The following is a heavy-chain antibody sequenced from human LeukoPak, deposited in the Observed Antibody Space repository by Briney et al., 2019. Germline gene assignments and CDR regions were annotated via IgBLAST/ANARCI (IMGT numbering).Heavy chain of an antibody. CDR1: GFTFSSYW. J-gene: IGHJ6*03. Sequence: QTGGSLRLSCAASGFTFSSYWMSWVRQAPGKGLEWVANIKQDGSEKYYVDSVKGRFTISRDNAKNSLYLQMNSLRAEDTAVYYCARDAHEEGPTIFGVVIDYYYYMDVWGKGTTVTVSS. CDR2: IKQDGSEK. CDR3: ARDAHEEGPTIFGVVIDYYYYMDV. V-gene: IGHV3-7*01. D-gene: IGHD3-3*01.